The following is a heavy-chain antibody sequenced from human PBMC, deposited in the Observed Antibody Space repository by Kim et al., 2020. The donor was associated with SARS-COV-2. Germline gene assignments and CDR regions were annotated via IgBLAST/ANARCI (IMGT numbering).Heavy chain of an antibody. CDR2: STK. J-gene: IGHJ4*02. D-gene: IGHD6-6*01. CDR3: AREQLVSVDY. V-gene: IGHV3-33*01. Sequence: STKKHAASVKGRLTISRDNSKSTLYLQMNRRRAEDTAVYYCAREQLVSVDYWGQGTLVTVSS.